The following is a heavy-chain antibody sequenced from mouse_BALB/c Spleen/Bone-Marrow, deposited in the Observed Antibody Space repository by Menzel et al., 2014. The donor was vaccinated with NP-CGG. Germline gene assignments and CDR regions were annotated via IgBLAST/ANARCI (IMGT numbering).Heavy chain of an antibody. Sequence: QVQLQQSGAELVMPGASVKMSCKASGHTFTDYWMHWVKQRPGQGLEWIGAIDTSDSYTSYNQKFKGKATLTVDESSSTAYMQLKSLISDDSAVYYCARSDYRYDPFAYWGQGTLVTVSA. CDR2: IDTSDSYT. CDR1: GHTFTDYW. J-gene: IGHJ3*01. D-gene: IGHD2-14*01. V-gene: IGHV1-69*01. CDR3: ARSDYRYDPFAY.